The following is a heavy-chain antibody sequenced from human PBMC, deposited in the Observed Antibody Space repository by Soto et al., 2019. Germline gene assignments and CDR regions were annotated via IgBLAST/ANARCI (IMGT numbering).Heavy chain of an antibody. V-gene: IGHV3-23*01. CDR2: ISGSGDST. D-gene: IGHD2-21*01. CDR1: GFTFRGYD. Sequence: EEQLLESGGGLAQPGGSLRLSCAASGFTFRGYDMSWVRQAPGKGPEWVSGISGSGDSTYHANSVKGRFIISRDNSKNMLYLEINSLRAEDTAVYYCAKAYGASHSPFDCWGQGTLVAVSS. CDR3: AKAYGASHSPFDC. J-gene: IGHJ4*02.